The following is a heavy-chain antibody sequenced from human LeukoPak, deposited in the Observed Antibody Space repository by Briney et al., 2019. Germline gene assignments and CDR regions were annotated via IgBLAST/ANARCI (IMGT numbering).Heavy chain of an antibody. D-gene: IGHD1-7*01. CDR2: ISWNSGSI. CDR3: AKVLGTTLGFDY. CDR1: GFTFDDYA. Sequence: GGSLRLSCAASGFTFDDYAMHWVRQAPGKGLEWVSGISWNSGSIGYADSVKGRFTISRDNAKNSLYLQMNSLRAEDTALYYCAKVLGTTLGFDYWGQGTLVTVSS. V-gene: IGHV3-9*01. J-gene: IGHJ4*02.